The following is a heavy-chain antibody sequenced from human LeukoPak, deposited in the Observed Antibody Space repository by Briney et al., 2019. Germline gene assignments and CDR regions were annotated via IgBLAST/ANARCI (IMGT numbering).Heavy chain of an antibody. CDR1: GYSFSTYW. CDR3: ARSPTSISNPYYFDW. V-gene: IGHV5-51*01. J-gene: IGHJ4*02. CDR2: IYPGDSDT. Sequence: GESLKISCKASGYSFSTYWIGWVRQTSGKGLEWMGIIYPGDSDTRYSPSFQGQVTISADRSLTTAYLQWSSLRASDTAVYFCARSPTSISNPYYFDWWGQGTLVTVSS. D-gene: IGHD3-3*02.